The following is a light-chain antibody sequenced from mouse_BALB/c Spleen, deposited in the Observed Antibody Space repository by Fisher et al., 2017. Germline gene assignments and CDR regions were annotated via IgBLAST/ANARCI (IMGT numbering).Light chain of an antibody. J-gene: IGKJ4*01. CDR3: QQWSSYPIFT. CDR2: DTS. V-gene: IGKV4-59*01. CDR1: SSVSY. Sequence: IVITQTTAIMSASPGEKVTMTCSASSSVSYMHWYQQKSGTSPKRWIYDTSNLASGVPVRFSGSGSGTSYSLTISRMEAEDAATYYCQQWSSYPIFTFGSGTKLEIK.